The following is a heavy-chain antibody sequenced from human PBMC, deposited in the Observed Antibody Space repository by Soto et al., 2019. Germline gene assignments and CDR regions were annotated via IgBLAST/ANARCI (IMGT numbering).Heavy chain of an antibody. CDR1: GFTFSSYS. D-gene: IGHD3-10*01. CDR3: AREGYYGSGSYYLYYYYGMDV. V-gene: IGHV3-21*01. J-gene: IGHJ6*02. CDR2: ISSSSSYI. Sequence: EVQLVESGGGLVEPGGSLRLSCAASGFTFSSYSMNWVRQAPGKGLEWVSSISSSSSYIYYADSVKGRFTISRDNAKNSLYLQMNSLRAEDTAVYYCAREGYYGSGSYYLYYYYGMDVWGQGTTVTVSS.